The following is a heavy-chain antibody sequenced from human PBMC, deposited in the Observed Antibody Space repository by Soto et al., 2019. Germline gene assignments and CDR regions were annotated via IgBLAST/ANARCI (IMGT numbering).Heavy chain of an antibody. J-gene: IGHJ4*02. CDR3: ARQRGYSYGRGGDFDY. CDR2: INPNSGGT. Sequence: ASVKVSCKASGYTFTGYYMHWVRQAPGQGLEWMGWINPNSGGTNYAQKFQGWVTMTRDTSISTAYMELSRLRSDDTAVYYCARQRGYSYGRGGDFDYWGQGTLVTVSS. D-gene: IGHD5-18*01. V-gene: IGHV1-2*04. CDR1: GYTFTGYY.